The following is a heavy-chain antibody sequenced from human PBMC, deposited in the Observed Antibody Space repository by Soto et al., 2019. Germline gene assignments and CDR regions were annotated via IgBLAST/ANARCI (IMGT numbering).Heavy chain of an antibody. CDR2: IYYSGST. J-gene: IGHJ4*02. Sequence: QVQLQASGPGLVKPSETLSLTCTVSGGSISSYYWSWIRQPPGKGLEWIGYIYYSGSTNYNPSLKSRVTISVDTSKNQFSLKRSSVTAADTAVYYCARLWGWFGDYWGQGTLVTVSS. CDR1: GGSISSYY. V-gene: IGHV4-59*08. CDR3: ARLWGWFGDY. D-gene: IGHD3-10*01.